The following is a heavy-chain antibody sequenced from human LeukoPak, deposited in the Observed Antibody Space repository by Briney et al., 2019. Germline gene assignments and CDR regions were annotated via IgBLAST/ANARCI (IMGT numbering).Heavy chain of an antibody. D-gene: IGHD2-15*01. CDR1: GYSFTSYW. CDR3: ARHLLGYCSGGSCYGWFDP. CDR2: IYPADSDT. Sequence: GESLKISCKGSGYSFTSYWIGWVRQMPGKGLEWMGIIYPADSDTRYSPSFQGQVTISADKSISTAYLQWSSLKASDTAMYYCARHLLGYCSGGSCYGWFDPWGQGTLVTVSS. V-gene: IGHV5-51*01. J-gene: IGHJ5*02.